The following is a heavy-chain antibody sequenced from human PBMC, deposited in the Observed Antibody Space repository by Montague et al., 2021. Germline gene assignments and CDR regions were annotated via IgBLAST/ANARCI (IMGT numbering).Heavy chain of an antibody. Sequence: SLRLSCAASGFTFGGYSMTWVRQAPGRGLEWVSFISPSGDTFYAESVKGRFIVSRDNSNNALYLHPNSLRGEDSAIYYCVKTSSGTYDSWGPGTLVTVSS. D-gene: IGHD1-26*01. J-gene: IGHJ5*01. CDR2: ISPSGDT. CDR3: VKTSSGTYDS. V-gene: IGHV3-23*01. CDR1: GFTFGGYS.